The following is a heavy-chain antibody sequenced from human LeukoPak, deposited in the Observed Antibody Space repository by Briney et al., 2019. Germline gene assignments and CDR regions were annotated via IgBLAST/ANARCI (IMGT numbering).Heavy chain of an antibody. Sequence: GGSLRLSCAASRFTFSSYNMNWVRQAPGKGREWVSYITSSSSTIYYADSVKGRFTISRDNAKNSLYLQMNSLRDEDTAVYYCAREYSSSSGSVSDYWGQGTLVTVSS. V-gene: IGHV3-48*02. CDR1: RFTFSSYN. D-gene: IGHD6-6*01. J-gene: IGHJ4*02. CDR3: AREYSSSSGSVSDY. CDR2: ITSSSSTI.